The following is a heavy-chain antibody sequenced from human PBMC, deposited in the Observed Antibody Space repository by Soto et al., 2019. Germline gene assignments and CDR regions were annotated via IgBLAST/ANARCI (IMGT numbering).Heavy chain of an antibody. CDR3: ARGRYGDY. V-gene: IGHV1-18*01. CDR2: ITAHNGNT. J-gene: IGHJ4*02. CDR1: CYTFTSYG. Sequence: QVPLLQSGAEVKKPGASVKVSCKASCYTFTSYGITWVRQAPGQGLEWMGWITAHNGNTDYAQKLQGRVIVTRDTSTSTAYMELRSLISDDTGVYYCARGRYGDYWGQGALVTVSS. D-gene: IGHD1-1*01.